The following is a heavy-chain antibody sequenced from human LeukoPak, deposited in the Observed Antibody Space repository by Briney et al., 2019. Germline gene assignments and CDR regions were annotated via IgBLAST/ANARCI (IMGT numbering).Heavy chain of an antibody. V-gene: IGHV3-23*01. CDR2: INLRGSGT. D-gene: IGHD5/OR15-5a*01. J-gene: IGHJ4*02. CDR3: AKEFSVYDSYVFDS. CDR1: GFTFSSYA. Sequence: GGSLRPSCAASGFTFSSYAMSWVRQAPGKGLEWVSGINLRGSGTYYARSVKGRFTISRDNSKNTLYLQMNGLRAEDTALYYCAKEFSVYDSYVFDSWGRGTLVTVSP.